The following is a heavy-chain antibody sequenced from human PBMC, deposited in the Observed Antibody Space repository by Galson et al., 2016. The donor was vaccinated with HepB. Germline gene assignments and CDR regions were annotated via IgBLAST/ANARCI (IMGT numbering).Heavy chain of an antibody. D-gene: IGHD2/OR15-2a*01. CDR2: ILYDASEK. CDR3: ARVRCSTFRCQNWFDP. V-gene: IGHV3-30*03. CDR1: GFTFSWFG. Sequence: SLRLSCAASGFTFSWFGMHWVRQAPGKGLEWVAAISYDGVAVILYDASEKYYAEFVKGRFTISRDKSQNTMCLQMNSLRPEDTAVYYCARVRCSTFRCQNWFDPWGQGTLVTVSS. J-gene: IGHJ5*02.